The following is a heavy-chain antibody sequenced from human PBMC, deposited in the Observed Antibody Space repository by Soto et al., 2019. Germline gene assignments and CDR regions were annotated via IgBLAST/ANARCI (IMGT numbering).Heavy chain of an antibody. Sequence: GGSLRLSCAASGFTFSSYWMHWVRQAPGKGLVWVSRINSDGSSTSYADSVKGRFTISRDNAKNTLYLQMNSLRAEDTAVYYCARDKGVVVVPAAIVYYDFWSGYYYYYYGMDVWGQGTTVTVSS. CDR2: INSDGSST. J-gene: IGHJ6*02. CDR1: GFTFSSYW. CDR3: ARDKGVVVVPAAIVYYDFWSGYYYYYYGMDV. D-gene: IGHD3-3*01. V-gene: IGHV3-74*01.